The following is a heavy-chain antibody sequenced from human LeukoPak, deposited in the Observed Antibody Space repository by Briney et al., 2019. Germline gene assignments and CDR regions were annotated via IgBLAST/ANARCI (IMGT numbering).Heavy chain of an antibody. D-gene: IGHD5-18*01. Sequence: SVKVSCKASVGTFRSYAISWVRQAPGQGLEWMGGIIPIFGTANYAQKFQGRDTITADESTSTAYMELSSLRSEDTAVYYCARDQGYRYGYGDFDYWGQGTLVTVSS. J-gene: IGHJ4*02. V-gene: IGHV1-69*13. CDR2: IIPIFGTA. CDR3: ARDQGYRYGYGDFDY. CDR1: VGTFRSYA.